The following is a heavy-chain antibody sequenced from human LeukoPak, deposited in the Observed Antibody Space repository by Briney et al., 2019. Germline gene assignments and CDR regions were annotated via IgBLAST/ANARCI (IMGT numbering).Heavy chain of an antibody. CDR3: ARMTLYGSGTVH. Sequence: PGGSLRLSCAASGFTSSSYSMHWVRQAPGKGLEYVSGISSNGGSTWYAGSVKGRFTITRDNSKNTVNLQLGSLRIEDTAVYHCARMTLYGSGTVHWGQGILVTVSS. D-gene: IGHD3-10*01. J-gene: IGHJ4*02. CDR2: ISSNGGST. CDR1: GFTSSSYS. V-gene: IGHV3-64*02.